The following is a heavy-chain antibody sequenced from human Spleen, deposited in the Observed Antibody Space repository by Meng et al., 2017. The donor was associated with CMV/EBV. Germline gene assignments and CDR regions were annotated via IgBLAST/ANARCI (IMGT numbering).Heavy chain of an antibody. CDR3: ARGGVPYTDHYFYYGMDV. V-gene: IGHV3-21*01. CDR2: IGSGTSHI. D-gene: IGHD2-2*02. Sequence: GESLKISCAASGFSFSYFGMHWLRQAPGKGLEWVSCIGSGTSHIYYADSVKGRFTISRDNAKNSLYLQMNSLRADDTAVYYCARGGVPYTDHYFYYGMDVWGQGTTVTVSS. CDR1: GFSFSYFG. J-gene: IGHJ6*02.